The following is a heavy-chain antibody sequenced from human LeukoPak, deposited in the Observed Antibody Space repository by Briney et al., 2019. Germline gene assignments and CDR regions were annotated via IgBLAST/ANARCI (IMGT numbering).Heavy chain of an antibody. CDR3: ARGGKSAYGWFDP. Sequence: GESLKIFCKGSGYSFTSYWISWVRQMPGKGLEWMGTIDPSDSYTNYSPSFQGHVTISADKSISTAYLQWSSLKASDTAMYYCARGGKSAYGWFDPWGQGALVTVSS. CDR1: GYSFTSYW. V-gene: IGHV5-10-1*01. J-gene: IGHJ5*02. D-gene: IGHD5-12*01. CDR2: IDPSDSYT.